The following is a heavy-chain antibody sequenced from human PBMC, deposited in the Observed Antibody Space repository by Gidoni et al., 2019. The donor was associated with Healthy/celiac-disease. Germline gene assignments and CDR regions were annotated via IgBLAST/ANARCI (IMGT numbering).Heavy chain of an antibody. Sequence: EVQLVESGGGLIQPGGSLRLSCAASGFTVSSNYMSWVRQAPGKGLVWVSVIYSGGSTYYADPVKGRFTISRNNSKNTLYLQMTSLRAEDTAVYYCARERGGSYRRGYYFDYWGQGTLVTVSS. CDR3: ARERGGSYRRGYYFDY. CDR2: IYSGGST. V-gene: IGHV3-53*01. J-gene: IGHJ4*02. CDR1: GFTVSSNY. D-gene: IGHD1-26*01.